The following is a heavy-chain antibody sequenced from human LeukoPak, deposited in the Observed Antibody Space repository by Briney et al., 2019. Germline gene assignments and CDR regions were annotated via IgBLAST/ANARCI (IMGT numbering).Heavy chain of an antibody. CDR3: AREWETYYYDSSGPWYFDY. CDR2: INPNSGGT. CDR1: GYTFTSYY. D-gene: IGHD3-22*01. J-gene: IGHJ4*02. Sequence: ASVKVSCKASGYTFTSYYMHWVRQAPGQGLEWMGWINPNSGGTNYAQKFQGRVTMTRDTSISTAYMELSRLRSDDTAVYYCAREWETYYYDSSGPWYFDYWGQGTLVTVSS. V-gene: IGHV1-2*02.